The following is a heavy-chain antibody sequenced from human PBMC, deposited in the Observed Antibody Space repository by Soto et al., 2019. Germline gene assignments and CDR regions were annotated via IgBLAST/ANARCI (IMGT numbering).Heavy chain of an antibody. V-gene: IGHV1-69*02. CDR2: INPILSMS. Sequence: QVQLVQSGAEVKRPGSSVKVSCKASGDTFTFYSINWVRQAPGLGLEWMGRINPILSMSNYAQRFQGRVTMTADKSSRTAYMELSSLRSEDTAIYYWASSYGSGSRAFDYWGQGALVTVSS. CDR1: GDTFTFYS. D-gene: IGHD3-10*01. CDR3: ASSYGSGSRAFDY. J-gene: IGHJ4*02.